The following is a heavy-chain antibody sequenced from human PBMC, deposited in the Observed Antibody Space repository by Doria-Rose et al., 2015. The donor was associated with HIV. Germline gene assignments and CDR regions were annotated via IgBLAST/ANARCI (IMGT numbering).Heavy chain of an antibody. CDR1: GVSLSSPGMG. CDR3: ARIKSSRWYHKYYFDF. Sequence: QESGPVLVKPTETLTLTCTVSGVSLSSPGMGVSWIRQPPGKALEWLCNNFSDDERSYKTSLKSRLTISRGTSKSQVVLTMTDMDPVDTATYYCARIKSSRWYHKYYFDFWGQGTLVIVSA. CDR2: NFSDDER. D-gene: IGHD6-13*01. J-gene: IGHJ4*02. V-gene: IGHV2-26*01.